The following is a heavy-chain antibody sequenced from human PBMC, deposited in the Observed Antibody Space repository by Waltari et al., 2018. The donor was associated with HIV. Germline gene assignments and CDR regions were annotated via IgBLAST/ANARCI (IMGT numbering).Heavy chain of an antibody. CDR3: ARDEGSYRFDY. V-gene: IGHV3-21*01. CDR1: GFNFSSYS. Sequence: EVQLVESGGGLVKPGGSLRLSCAASGFNFSSYSMHWVRQAPGKGLEWVSSISSSSSYIYYADSVKGRFTISRDNAKNSLYLQMNSLRAEDTAVYYCARDEGSYRFDYWGQGTLVTVSS. D-gene: IGHD3-16*02. CDR2: ISSSSSYI. J-gene: IGHJ4*02.